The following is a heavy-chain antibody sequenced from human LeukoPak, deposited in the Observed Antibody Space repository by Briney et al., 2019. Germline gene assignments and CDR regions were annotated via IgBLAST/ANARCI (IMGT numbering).Heavy chain of an antibody. V-gene: IGHV3-7*05. CDR1: GFTFLNYW. D-gene: IGHD3-10*01. Sequence: PGGSLRHSCAASGFTFLNYWMTWVRQAPGKGLEWVANIKQDGSEKYYVDSVTGRFTISRDNTKNSLFLQMSSLRADDTAVYYCARGGIRGVLMEYWGQATLVTVSS. J-gene: IGHJ4*02. CDR2: IKQDGSEK. CDR3: ARGGIRGVLMEY.